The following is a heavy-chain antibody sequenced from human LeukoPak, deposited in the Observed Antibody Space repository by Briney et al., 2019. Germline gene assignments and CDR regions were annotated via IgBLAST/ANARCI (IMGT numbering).Heavy chain of an antibody. Sequence: PSETLSLTCAVSGGSISSSNWWSWVRQPPGKGLEWIGEIYHSGSTNYNPSLKSRVTISVDTSKNQFSLKLSSMTAADTAVYYCASWAYSSSWSNWFDPWGQGTLVTVSS. D-gene: IGHD6-13*01. V-gene: IGHV4-4*02. J-gene: IGHJ5*02. CDR2: IYHSGST. CDR1: GGSISSSNW. CDR3: ASWAYSSSWSNWFDP.